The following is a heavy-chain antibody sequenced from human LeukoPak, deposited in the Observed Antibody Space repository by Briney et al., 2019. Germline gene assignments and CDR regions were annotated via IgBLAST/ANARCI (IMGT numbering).Heavy chain of an antibody. Sequence: SETLSLTCTVSGGSISSSNYYWGWIRQPPGKGLEWIGSIYYSGSTYYNPSLKSRVTISVDTSKNQFSLKLSSVTAADTAVYYCARDSGYLDYWGQGTLVTVSS. CDR2: IYYSGST. CDR1: GGSISSSNYY. V-gene: IGHV4-39*07. CDR3: ARDSGYLDY. J-gene: IGHJ4*02. D-gene: IGHD2-15*01.